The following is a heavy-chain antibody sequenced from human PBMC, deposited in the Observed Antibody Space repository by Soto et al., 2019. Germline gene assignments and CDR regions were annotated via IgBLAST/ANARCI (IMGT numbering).Heavy chain of an antibody. CDR2: IYHSGNT. CDR3: ARRWGEGRVDY. J-gene: IGHJ4*02. V-gene: IGHV4-4*02. Sequence: QVQLQESGPGLVKPSGTLSLTCAVSGGSISSSNWWSWVRQPPGKGLEWIGEIYHSGNTNYNPSLNSRVTMAVDKSRNRFSLKLSSVTAADTAVYYCARRWGEGRVDYWGQGTLVTVSS. D-gene: IGHD3-10*01. CDR1: GGSISSSNW.